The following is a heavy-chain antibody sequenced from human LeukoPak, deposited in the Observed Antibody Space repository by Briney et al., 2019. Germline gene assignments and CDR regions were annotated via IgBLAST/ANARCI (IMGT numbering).Heavy chain of an antibody. D-gene: IGHD3-3*01. Sequence: GGSLRLSCAASGFTFSTYTMNWVRQAPGKGLEWVSSISSNSNYIYYEDSVKGRFTISRDNAKNSLYLQMNSLRAEDTAVYYCASLPLLRFLEWYFDYWGQGTLVTVSS. CDR3: ASLPLLRFLEWYFDY. V-gene: IGHV3-21*01. CDR2: ISSNSNYI. J-gene: IGHJ4*02. CDR1: GFTFSTYT.